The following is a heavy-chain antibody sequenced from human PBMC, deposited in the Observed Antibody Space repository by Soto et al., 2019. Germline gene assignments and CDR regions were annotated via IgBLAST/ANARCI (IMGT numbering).Heavy chain of an antibody. CDR2: INHSGGT. J-gene: IGHJ6*02. Sequence: PSETLSLTCAVYGGSFSGYYWSWLRQPPGKGLEWIGEINHSGGTNYNPSLKSRVTISVDTSKNQFSLKLSSVTAADTAVYYCARGRSSWDYYYYYGMDVWGQGTTVTVSS. D-gene: IGHD6-13*01. CDR1: GGSFSGYY. V-gene: IGHV4-34*01. CDR3: ARGRSSWDYYYYYGMDV.